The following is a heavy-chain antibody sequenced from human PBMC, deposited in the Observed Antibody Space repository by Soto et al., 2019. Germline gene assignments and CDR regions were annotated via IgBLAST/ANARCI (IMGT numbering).Heavy chain of an antibody. CDR3: AKGDHLDTAMVSFRYYYGMDV. V-gene: IGHV3-23*01. CDR1: GFTFSSYA. Sequence: PGGSLRLSCAASGFTFSSYAMSWVRQAPGKGLEWVSAISGSGGSTYYADSVKGRFTISRDNSKNTLYLQMNSLRAEDTAVYYCAKGDHLDTAMVSFRYYYGMDVWGQGTTVTVSS. CDR2: ISGSGGST. D-gene: IGHD5-18*01. J-gene: IGHJ6*02.